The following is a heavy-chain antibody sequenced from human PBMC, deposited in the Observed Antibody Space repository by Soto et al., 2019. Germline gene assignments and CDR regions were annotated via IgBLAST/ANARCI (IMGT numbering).Heavy chain of an antibody. CDR1: GFTFSSYG. Sequence: GGSLRLSCAASGFTFSSYGMHWVRQAPGKGLEWVAVISYDGSNKYYADSVKGRFTISRDNSKNTLYLQMNSLRAEDTAVYYCAKDPGWYYYYGMDVWGQGTTVTVSS. CDR2: ISYDGSNK. V-gene: IGHV3-30*18. CDR3: AKDPGWYYYYGMDV. J-gene: IGHJ6*02.